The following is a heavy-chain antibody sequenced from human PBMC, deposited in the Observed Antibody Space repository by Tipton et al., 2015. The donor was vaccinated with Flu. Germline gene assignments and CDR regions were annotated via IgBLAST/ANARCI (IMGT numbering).Heavy chain of an antibody. CDR2: IYPGDSDS. V-gene: IGHV5-51*01. CDR1: GYTFINHW. J-gene: IGHJ4*02. CDR3: ARHGEGSNWYVFDY. D-gene: IGHD6-13*01. Sequence: QLVQSGAEVKEPGESLKISCKGSGYTFINHWIGWVRQTPGKGLELMGIIYPGDSDSRYSPSFQGQVTFSVDKSINTVYLQWSSLKASDSAIYYCARHGEGSNWYVFDYWGQGTLVTVSS.